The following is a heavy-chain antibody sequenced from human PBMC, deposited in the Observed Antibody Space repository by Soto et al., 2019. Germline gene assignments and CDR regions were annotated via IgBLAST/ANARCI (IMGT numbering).Heavy chain of an antibody. J-gene: IGHJ3*02. CDR3: ATSQERPLGAFDI. V-gene: IGHV1-2*04. Sequence: GASVKVSCTASGYTFTVYYMHWVRQAPGQGLEWMGWINPNSGGTNYAQKFQGWVTMTRDTSISTAYMELSRLRSDDTAVYYCATSQERPLGAFDIWGQGTMVTVSS. CDR2: INPNSGGT. D-gene: IGHD1-1*01. CDR1: GYTFTVYY.